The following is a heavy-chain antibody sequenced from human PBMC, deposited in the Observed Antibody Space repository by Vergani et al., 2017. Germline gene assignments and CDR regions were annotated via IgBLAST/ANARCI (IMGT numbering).Heavy chain of an antibody. CDR2: ISSGDGDI. CDR3: TTAWGLYYLHGEYFQY. J-gene: IGHJ1*01. Sequence: EVQLLESGGGLVQPGGSRRLSCAGAGFTFDTYTMAYVRQAPGKGLEWVATISSGDGDICYADSVKGRVTIPRDNSKNTLFLQMNSLKDEDTAVYYCTTAWGLYYLHGEYFQYWGRGTLVSVSS. V-gene: IGHV3-23*01. CDR1: GFTFDTYT. D-gene: IGHD3-10*01.